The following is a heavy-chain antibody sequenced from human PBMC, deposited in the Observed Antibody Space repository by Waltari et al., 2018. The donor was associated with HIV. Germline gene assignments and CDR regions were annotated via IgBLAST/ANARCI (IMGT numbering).Heavy chain of an antibody. CDR3: AREKTTGTTFHFDY. V-gene: IGHV4-38-2*02. CDR2: IYHSGST. Sequence: QVQLQASGPGLVKPSETLSLTCAVSAYSISSGYYWGWIRQPPGKGLEWIGSIYHSGSTDYNPSLKSRVTISVDTSKNQFSLKLSSVTAADTDVYYCAREKTTGTTFHFDYWGQGTLVTVSS. D-gene: IGHD1-1*01. CDR1: AYSISSGYY. J-gene: IGHJ4*02.